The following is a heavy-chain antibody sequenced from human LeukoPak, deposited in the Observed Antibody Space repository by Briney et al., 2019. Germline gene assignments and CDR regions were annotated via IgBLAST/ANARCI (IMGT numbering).Heavy chain of an antibody. D-gene: IGHD3-3*01. CDR3: ARDYRFYGDY. V-gene: IGHV3-48*03. Sequence: ESGGPLRLSCAASGFTFSSYEMNWVRQAPGKGLEWVSYISSSGSTIYYADSVKGRFTISRDNSKNTLYLQMNSLRAEDTAVYYCARDYRFYGDYWGQGALVTVSS. CDR1: GFTFSSYE. CDR2: ISSSGSTI. J-gene: IGHJ4*02.